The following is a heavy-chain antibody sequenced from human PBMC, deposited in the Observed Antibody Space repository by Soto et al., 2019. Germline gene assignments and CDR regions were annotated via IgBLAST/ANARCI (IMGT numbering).Heavy chain of an antibody. V-gene: IGHV4-31*03. J-gene: IGHJ3*02. CDR1: GASINHTDYY. CDR2: IYYSGST. D-gene: IGHD2-21*02. CDR3: AVVTGAFDI. Sequence: QVQLQESGPGLVKPSQTLSLTCSVSGASINHTDYYWSWIRQHPQRGLEWIAYIYYSGSTNYNPSLKSRITRSLDSSKNQFSLKLSSMTAADAAVYYCAVVTGAFDIWGQGTMVAVSA.